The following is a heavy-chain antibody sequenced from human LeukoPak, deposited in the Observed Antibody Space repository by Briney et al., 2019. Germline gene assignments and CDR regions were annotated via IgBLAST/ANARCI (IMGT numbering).Heavy chain of an antibody. V-gene: IGHV1-2*02. CDR2: INPNSGGT. CDR3: ATVSSSLPGYGDYYYYGMDV. Sequence: ASVTVSCKASGYTFTGYYMHWVRQAPGQGLEWMGWINPNSGGTNYAQKFQGRVTMTRDTSISTAYMELSRLRSEDTAVYYCATVSSSLPGYGDYYYYGMDVWGQGTTVTVSS. CDR1: GYTFTGYY. J-gene: IGHJ6*02. D-gene: IGHD4-17*01.